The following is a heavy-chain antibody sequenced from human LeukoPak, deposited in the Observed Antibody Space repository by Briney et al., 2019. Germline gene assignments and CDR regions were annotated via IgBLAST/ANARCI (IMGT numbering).Heavy chain of an antibody. Sequence: PSETLSLTCTVSGGSISSSSYYWGWIRQPPGKGLEWIGSIYYSGSTYYNPFLKSRVTISVDTSKNQFSLKLSSVTAADTAVYYCARVSSSWYYFDYWGQGTLVTVSS. CDR1: GGSISSSSYY. V-gene: IGHV4-39*07. J-gene: IGHJ4*02. CDR3: ARVSSSWYYFDY. CDR2: IYYSGST. D-gene: IGHD6-13*01.